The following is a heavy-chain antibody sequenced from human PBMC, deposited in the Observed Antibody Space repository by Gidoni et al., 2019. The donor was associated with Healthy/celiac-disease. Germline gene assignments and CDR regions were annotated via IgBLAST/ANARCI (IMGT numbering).Heavy chain of an antibody. CDR2: IFSNDEK. CDR1: GFSLSNARMG. V-gene: IGHV2-26*01. Sequence: QVTLKESGPVLVKPTETLTLTCTVSGFSLSNARMGVSWIRQPPGKALEWLAHIFSNDEKSYSTSLKSRLTISKDTSKSQVVLTMTNMDPVDTATYYCARILRGDFWSGYFPYTADYWGQGTLVTVSS. J-gene: IGHJ4*02. CDR3: ARILRGDFWSGYFPYTADY. D-gene: IGHD3-3*01.